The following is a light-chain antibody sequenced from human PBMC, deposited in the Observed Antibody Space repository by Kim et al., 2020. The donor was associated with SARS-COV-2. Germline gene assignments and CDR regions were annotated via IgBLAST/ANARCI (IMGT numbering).Light chain of an antibody. V-gene: IGKV3-11*01. CDR2: DAF. Sequence: SLSPGERATLSCRASQSVSSQLAWYQQKPGQAPRLLIYDAFNRATGIPARISGSGSGTDFTLTISSLEPEDFAVYYCQQRSNWPTFGGGTKVDIK. CDR3: QQRSNWPT. J-gene: IGKJ4*01. CDR1: QSVSSQ.